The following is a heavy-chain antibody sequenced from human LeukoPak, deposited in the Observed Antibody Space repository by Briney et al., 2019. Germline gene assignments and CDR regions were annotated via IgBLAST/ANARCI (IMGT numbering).Heavy chain of an antibody. CDR2: ISWDGGST. Sequence: GGSLRLSCAASGFTFDDYAMHWVRQAPGKGLEWVSLISWDGGSTYYADSVKGRFIISRDNSKNSLYLQMNSLRAEDTALYYCAKVDSSGYPGGYYYYMDVWGKGTTVTVSS. V-gene: IGHV3-43D*03. D-gene: IGHD3-22*01. J-gene: IGHJ6*03. CDR1: GFTFDDYA. CDR3: AKVDSSGYPGGYYYYMDV.